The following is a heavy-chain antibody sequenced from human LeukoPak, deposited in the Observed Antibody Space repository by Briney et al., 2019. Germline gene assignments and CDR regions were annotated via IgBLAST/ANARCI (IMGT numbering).Heavy chain of an antibody. Sequence: GGSLRLSCAASGFTFSSYTMSWVRQAPGKGLEWVSGVSGSGGNIHYADSVKGRFTISRDNSKNTLYLQMNSLRAEDTAVYYCAKFPRSWYYLDYWGQGTLVTVSS. CDR3: AKFPRSWYYLDY. CDR2: VSGSGGNI. D-gene: IGHD6-13*01. V-gene: IGHV3-23*01. CDR1: GFTFSSYT. J-gene: IGHJ4*02.